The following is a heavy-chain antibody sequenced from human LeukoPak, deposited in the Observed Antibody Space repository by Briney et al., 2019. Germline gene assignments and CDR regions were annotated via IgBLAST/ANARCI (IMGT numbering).Heavy chain of an antibody. J-gene: IGHJ3*02. Sequence: GGSLRLSCAASGFTVSSNYMSWVRQAPGKGLEWVSVIYSGGSTYYADSVKGRFTISRDNSKNTLYLQMNSLRAEDTAVYYCAKRGSYQTNAFDIWGQGTMVTVSS. CDR3: AKRGSYQTNAFDI. CDR2: IYSGGST. V-gene: IGHV3-53*01. CDR1: GFTVSSNY. D-gene: IGHD1-26*01.